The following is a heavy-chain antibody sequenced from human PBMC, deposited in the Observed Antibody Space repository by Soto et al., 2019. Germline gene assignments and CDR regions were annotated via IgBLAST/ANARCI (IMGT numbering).Heavy chain of an antibody. V-gene: IGHV3-11*06. J-gene: IGHJ4*02. D-gene: IGHD6-19*01. CDR1: GSNFSDHY. Sequence: PGGSLRLSCAASGSNFSDHYMNWVRQAPGKGLEWVSYISGSSRYTNFADSVKGRFAISRDNAKNSLYLQMNSLRVEDTAVYYCARHTSGWHYYDYWGQGTPVTVSS. CDR2: ISGSSRYT. CDR3: ARHTSGWHYYDY.